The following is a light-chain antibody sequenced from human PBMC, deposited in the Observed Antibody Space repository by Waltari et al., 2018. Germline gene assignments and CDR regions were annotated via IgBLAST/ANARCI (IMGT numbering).Light chain of an antibody. CDR3: MQVKHWPFT. CDR2: KVF. J-gene: IGKJ2*01. V-gene: IGKV2-30*01. CDR1: QSLVSSDGNTY. Sequence: DVVMTQSPLSLPVTLGQPASISCRSSQSLVSSDGNTYLNWFQQRPGQSPRRLIYKVFNRDSGVPDRFSGSVSGTDFTLKISRVEAEDVGVYYCMQVKHWPFTFGQGTKLEIK.